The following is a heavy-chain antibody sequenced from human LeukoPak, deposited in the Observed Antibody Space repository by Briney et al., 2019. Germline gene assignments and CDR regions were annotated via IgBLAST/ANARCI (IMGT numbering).Heavy chain of an antibody. CDR3: ARDVHGDYGSGWFDP. J-gene: IGHJ5*02. D-gene: IGHD4-17*01. Sequence: ASVKVSCKTTGGTFNNSAISWVRQAPGQGLEWLGGIMPLFGTAGYAQKFQGRVTIAKEESTRTVYLELTSVTCDEMAVYCCARDVHGDYGSGWFDPWGQGTLVSVSS. CDR2: IMPLFGTA. CDR1: GGTFNNSA. V-gene: IGHV1-69*05.